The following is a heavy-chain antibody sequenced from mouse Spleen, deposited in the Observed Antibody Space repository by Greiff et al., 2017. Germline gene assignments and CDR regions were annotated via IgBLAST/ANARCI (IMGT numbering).Heavy chain of an antibody. CDR2: IWSGGST. CDR1: GFSLTSYG. D-gene: IGHD2-1*01. V-gene: IGHV2-2*01. Sequence: QVHVKQSGPGLVQPSQSLSITCTVSGFSLTSYGVHWVRQSPGKGLEWLGVIWSGGSTDYNAAFISRLSISKDNSKSQVFFKMNSLQADDTAIYYCARGPPHKDGNYYYAMDYWGQGTSVTVSS. J-gene: IGHJ4*01. CDR3: ARGPPHKDGNYYYAMDY.